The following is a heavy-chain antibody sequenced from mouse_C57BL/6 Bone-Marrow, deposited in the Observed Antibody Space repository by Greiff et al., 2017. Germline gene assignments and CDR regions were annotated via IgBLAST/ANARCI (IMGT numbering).Heavy chain of an antibody. J-gene: IGHJ2*01. Sequence: QVQLQQSGAELVMPGASVKLSCKASGYTFTSYWMHWVKQRPGQGLEWIGEIDPSDSYTNYNQKFKGKSTLTVDKSSSTAYMQLSSLTSEDSAVYYCARNDDVYFDYWGQGTTLTVSS. CDR3: ARNDDVYFDY. D-gene: IGHD2-4*01. V-gene: IGHV1-69*01. CDR1: GYTFTSYW. CDR2: IDPSDSYT.